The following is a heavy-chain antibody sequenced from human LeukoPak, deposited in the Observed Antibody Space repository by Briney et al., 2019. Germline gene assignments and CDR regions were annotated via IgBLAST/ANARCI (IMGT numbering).Heavy chain of an antibody. Sequence: GGSLRLSCAASGFTDSSNYMSWVRQAPGKGLEWVSVIYNDGSTYYTDSVKGRFTISRDNSKNTLYLQMNSLRAEDTAVYYCARDLDLRQLDPWGQGTLVTVSS. D-gene: IGHD5-18*01. CDR3: ARDLDLRQLDP. J-gene: IGHJ5*02. V-gene: IGHV3-66*02. CDR1: GFTDSSNY. CDR2: IYNDGST.